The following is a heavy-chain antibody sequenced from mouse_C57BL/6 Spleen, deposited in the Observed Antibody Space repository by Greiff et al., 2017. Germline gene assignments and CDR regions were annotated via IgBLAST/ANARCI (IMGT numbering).Heavy chain of an antibody. V-gene: IGHV5-4*01. CDR2: ISDGGSYT. Sequence: EVQGVESGGGLVKPGGSLKLSCAASGFTFSSYAMSWVRQTPEKRLEWVATISDGGSYTYYPDNVKGRFPISRDNAKNNLYLQMSHLKSEDTAMYYCARDPTAQATGYWGQGTTLTVSS. J-gene: IGHJ2*01. D-gene: IGHD3-2*02. CDR1: GFTFSSYA. CDR3: ARDPTAQATGY.